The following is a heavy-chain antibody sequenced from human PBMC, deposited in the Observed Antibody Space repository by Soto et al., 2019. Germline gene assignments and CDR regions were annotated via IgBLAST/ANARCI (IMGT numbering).Heavy chain of an antibody. CDR1: GYAFTTYG. J-gene: IGHJ4*02. V-gene: IGHV1-18*01. CDR3: ARGMYGDY. Sequence: QVHLVQSGAEVKKPGASVKVSCQGSGYAFTTYGNTWVRQAPGQGLEWMGWISAHNGNTNYAQKLQGRVTVTRDTSTSTAYMELRSLRSDDTAVYYCARGMYGDYWGQGALVTVSS. CDR2: ISAHNGNT. D-gene: IGHD2-8*01.